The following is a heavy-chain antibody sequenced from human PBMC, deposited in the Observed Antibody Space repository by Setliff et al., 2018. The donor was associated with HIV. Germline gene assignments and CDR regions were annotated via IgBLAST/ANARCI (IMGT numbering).Heavy chain of an antibody. CDR3: ASGYSDSSGYYWYFDL. Sequence: SETLSLTCTVSGGSISSYYWSWIRQPPGKGLEWIGYIYTSGSTNYNPSLKSRVTISVDTSKNQFSLKLSSVPAADTAVYYCASGYSDSSGYYWYFDLWGRGTLVTVSS. D-gene: IGHD3-22*01. CDR1: GGSISSYY. CDR2: IYTSGST. V-gene: IGHV4-4*09. J-gene: IGHJ2*01.